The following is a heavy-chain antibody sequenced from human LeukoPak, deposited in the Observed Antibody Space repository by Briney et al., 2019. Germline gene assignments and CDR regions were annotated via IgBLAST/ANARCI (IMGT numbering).Heavy chain of an antibody. J-gene: IGHJ6*03. CDR3: ARTRVVTIFGVINYYMDV. V-gene: IGHV4-39*07. CDR2: IYYSGST. Sequence: PSETLSLTCTVSGGSISSSSYYWGWIRQPPGKGLEWIGSIYYSGSTYYNPSLKSRVTISVDTSKNQFSLKLSSVTAADTAVYYCARTRVVTIFGVINYYMDVWGKGTTVTVSS. D-gene: IGHD3-3*01. CDR1: GGSISSSSYY.